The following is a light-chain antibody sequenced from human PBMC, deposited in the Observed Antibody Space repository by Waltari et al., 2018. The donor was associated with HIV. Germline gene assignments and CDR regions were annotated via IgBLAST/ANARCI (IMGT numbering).Light chain of an antibody. J-gene: IGLJ1*01. CDR2: GND. Sequence: SSELTQDPAVSVALGQTVRITCQGDRLRSYYASWYQEKPGQAPLLGVDGNDKRPSGIPDRFSGSRSVNTASLTITGAQVEDEADYYWNSRDSSGHHLVFATGTTVTVL. CDR1: RLRSYY. V-gene: IGLV3-19*01. CDR3: NSRDSSGHHLV.